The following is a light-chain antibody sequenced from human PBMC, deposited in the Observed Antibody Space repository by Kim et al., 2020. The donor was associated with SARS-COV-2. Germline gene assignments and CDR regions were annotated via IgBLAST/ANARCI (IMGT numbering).Light chain of an antibody. CDR3: HSRDSNGNHH. J-gene: IGLJ2*01. Sequence: SSELTQDPAVSVALGQTVRITCQGDSLRSYYASWYQQKPGKAPVLDIYGKNSRPSGIPDRLSGSSSGDNASLTITGAQTEDGADYYYHSRDSNGNHHFGG. V-gene: IGLV3-19*01. CDR2: GKN. CDR1: SLRSYY.